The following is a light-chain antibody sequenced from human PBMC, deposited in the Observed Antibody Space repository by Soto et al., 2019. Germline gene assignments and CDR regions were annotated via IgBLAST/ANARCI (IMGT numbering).Light chain of an antibody. CDR1: QGISNY. J-gene: IGKJ1*01. Sequence: DIQMTQSPSSLSASVGDRVTITCRASQGISNYLAWYQQKPGKVPKLLIYAAFTLQSGVPSRFSGSGSGTDFTLTISSLQPEDVATCYCQKYNSAPPWTFGQGTKVEIK. CDR3: QKYNSAPPWT. CDR2: AAF. V-gene: IGKV1-27*01.